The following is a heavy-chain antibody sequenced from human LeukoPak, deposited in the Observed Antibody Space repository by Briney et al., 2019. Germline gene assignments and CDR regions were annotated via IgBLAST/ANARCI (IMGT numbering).Heavy chain of an antibody. J-gene: IGHJ4*02. CDR1: GFTFSSYA. Sequence: GGSLRLSCAASGFTFSSYAMHWVRQAPGKGLEWGAVISYDGSNKYYADSVKGRFTISRDNSKNTLYLQMNSLRAEDTAVYYCARRTQPYYFDYWGQGTLVTVSS. CDR2: ISYDGSNK. D-gene: IGHD6-13*01. CDR3: ARRTQPYYFDY. V-gene: IGHV3-30*04.